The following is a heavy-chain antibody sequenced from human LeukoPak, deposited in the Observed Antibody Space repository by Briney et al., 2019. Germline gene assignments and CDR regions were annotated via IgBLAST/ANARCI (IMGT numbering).Heavy chain of an antibody. Sequence: PSETLSLTCTVSGGSISSSSYYWGWIRQPPGKGLEWIGSIYYSGSTYYNPSLKSRVTISVDTSKNQFSLKLSSVTAADTAVYYCAREQWLTNDGFDPWGQGTLVTVSS. CDR2: IYYSGST. CDR3: AREQWLTNDGFDP. J-gene: IGHJ5*02. D-gene: IGHD6-19*01. V-gene: IGHV4-39*07. CDR1: GGSISSSSYY.